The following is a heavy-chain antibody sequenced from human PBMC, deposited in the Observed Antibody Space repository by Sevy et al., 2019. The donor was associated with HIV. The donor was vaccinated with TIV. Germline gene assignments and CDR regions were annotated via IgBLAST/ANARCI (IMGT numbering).Heavy chain of an antibody. CDR1: GFTFRCFS. Sequence: GGSLRLSCVASGFTFRCFSMHWVRQAPGKGLEWVAAIWYDGRTERYADSVQGRFTISRDNSKKTLYLQMNSLRDEDTPIDDCARDEARVIVTTAGVDSWGQGTLVTVSS. CDR3: ARDEARVIVTTAGVDS. D-gene: IGHD1-1*01. V-gene: IGHV3-33*01. J-gene: IGHJ5*01. CDR2: IWYDGRTE.